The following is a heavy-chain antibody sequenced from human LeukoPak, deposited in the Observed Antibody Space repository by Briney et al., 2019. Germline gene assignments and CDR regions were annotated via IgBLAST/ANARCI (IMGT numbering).Heavy chain of an antibody. J-gene: IGHJ4*02. CDR2: INHSGNT. CDR3: ARGRRGATTLDY. V-gene: IGHV4-34*01. D-gene: IGHD5-12*01. CDR1: GGSFSGYY. Sequence: PSETLSLTCAVYGGSFSGYYWTWIRQPPWKGLEWIGEINHSGNTNYNPSLKSRVTFSVDTSNNQFSLKLSSVTAADTAVYYCARGRRGATTLDYWGQGTLVTVSS.